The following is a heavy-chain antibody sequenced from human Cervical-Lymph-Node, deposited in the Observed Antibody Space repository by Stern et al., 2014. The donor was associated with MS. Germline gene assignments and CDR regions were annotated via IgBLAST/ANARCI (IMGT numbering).Heavy chain of an antibody. D-gene: IGHD3-16*02. V-gene: IGHV3-9*01. Sequence: EVQLVESGGGLVQPGRSLRLSCAVSGFTFDNSGMHLVRLAPGKGMALVSCIDWNSNNKGNPDSVRGRFTISRDNAKNYLYLQMTGLRPEDAALYNCSKDISERHYFFDSWGEGTLVTVS. CDR2: IDWNSNNK. CDR1: GFTFDNSG. CDR3: SKDISERHYFFDS. J-gene: IGHJ4*02.